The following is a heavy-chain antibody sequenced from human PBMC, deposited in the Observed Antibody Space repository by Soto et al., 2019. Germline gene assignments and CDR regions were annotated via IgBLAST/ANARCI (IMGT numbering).Heavy chain of an antibody. D-gene: IGHD3-22*01. CDR3: ARERVYDDNYDSFDY. J-gene: IGHJ4*02. V-gene: IGHV3-33*01. CDR1: GFDFSKFG. CDR2: IWADGTTK. Sequence: QVQLVQSGGGVVQPGRSLRLPCAASGFDFSKFGFQWVRQAPGKGLEWVAVIWADGTTKYYAESVKGRFTISRDNTRNTQYFQMSGLKAEDTAFTFCARERVYDDNYDSFDYWGQGALVTVSS.